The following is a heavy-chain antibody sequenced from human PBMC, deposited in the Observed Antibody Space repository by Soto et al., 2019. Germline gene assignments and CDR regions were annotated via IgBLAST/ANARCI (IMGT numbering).Heavy chain of an antibody. CDR2: IYYSGST. V-gene: IGHV4-59*01. Sequence: SETLSLTCTVSGGSISPYCWSWIRQPPGRGLEWIGYIYYSGSTNYNPSLKSRVTMSVEPSKNQFSLKLSSVTAADTAVYYCARDIGGYYDSSSYANWGQGTLVTVSS. CDR3: ARDIGGYYDSSSYAN. D-gene: IGHD3-22*01. CDR1: GGSISPYC. J-gene: IGHJ4*02.